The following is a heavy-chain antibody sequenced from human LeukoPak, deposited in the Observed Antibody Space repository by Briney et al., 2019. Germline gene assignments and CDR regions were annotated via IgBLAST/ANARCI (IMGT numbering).Heavy chain of an antibody. CDR2: INWNGGST. CDR1: GFTFDDYG. CDR3: ARGRGVAAAGNFDY. J-gene: IGHJ4*02. D-gene: IGHD6-13*01. Sequence: GGSLRLSCAASGFTFDDYGMSWVRQAPAKGREWVSGINWNGGSTGYANSVKGRFTISRDNAKNSLYLQMNSLRAEDTALYYCARGRGVAAAGNFDYWGQGTLVTVSS. V-gene: IGHV3-20*04.